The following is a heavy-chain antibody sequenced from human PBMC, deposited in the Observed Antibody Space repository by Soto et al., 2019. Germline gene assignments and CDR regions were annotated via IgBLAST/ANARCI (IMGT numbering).Heavy chain of an antibody. CDR3: ARGGYYDFWSGYSHGYYFDY. D-gene: IGHD3-3*01. CDR1: EFTFSSYA. CDR2: ISGSGGST. V-gene: IGHV3-23*01. Sequence: EVQLLESGGGLVQPGGSLRLSCAASEFTFSSYAMSWVRQAPGKGLEWVSAISGSGGSTYYADSVKGRFTISRDNSKNTLYLQMHSLRAEDTAVYYCARGGYYDFWSGYSHGYYFDYWGQGTLVSVSS. J-gene: IGHJ4*02.